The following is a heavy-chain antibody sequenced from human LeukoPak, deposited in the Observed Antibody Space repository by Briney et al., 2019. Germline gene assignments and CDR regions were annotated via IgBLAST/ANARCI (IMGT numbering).Heavy chain of an antibody. J-gene: IGHJ6*03. D-gene: IGHD3-3*01. CDR3: AKRVVIKSTDYFYYYIHV. Sequence: GGSLRLSCAASGFTFSSYEMNWVRQAPGKGLEWVSYISSSGSAIYYADSVKGRFTISRDNSQSTLYLQMNSLRVEDTAVYYCAKRVVIKSTDYFYYYIHVWGKGTTVTVSS. CDR1: GFTFSSYE. CDR2: ISSSGSAI. V-gene: IGHV3-48*03.